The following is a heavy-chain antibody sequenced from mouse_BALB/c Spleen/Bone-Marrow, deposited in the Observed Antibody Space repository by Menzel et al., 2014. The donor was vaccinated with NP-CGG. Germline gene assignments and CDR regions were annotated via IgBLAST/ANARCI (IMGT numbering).Heavy chain of an antibody. J-gene: IGHJ4*01. V-gene: IGHV2-6-7*01. D-gene: IGHD2-10*02. CDR2: IWGDGNK. CDR3: GRERYGSWPMDY. CDR1: GFSLRGHG. Sequence: QVQLQQSGPGLVAPSPSLSITCTVSGFSLRGHGVNWVRQPPGKGLEWLGKIWGDGNKDYNYVFKSRLSIRKDNSKSQLFLKMNSQQTDGTGCYDFGRERYGSWPMDYWGQGTSVTVSS.